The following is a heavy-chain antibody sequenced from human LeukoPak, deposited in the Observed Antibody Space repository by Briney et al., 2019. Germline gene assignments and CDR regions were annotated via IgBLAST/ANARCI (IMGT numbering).Heavy chain of an antibody. J-gene: IGHJ5*02. CDR3: AKDNSPGWFGP. D-gene: IGHD4-11*01. Sequence: GGSLRLSCATSGFTFSNYWMHWVRQVPGKGLVWVSRIKSDGSSTSHADSVKGRFTISRDNAKNTLYLQMNSLRAEDTAIYYCAKDNSPGWFGPWGQGTLVTVSS. CDR1: GFTFSNYW. V-gene: IGHV3-74*01. CDR2: IKSDGSST.